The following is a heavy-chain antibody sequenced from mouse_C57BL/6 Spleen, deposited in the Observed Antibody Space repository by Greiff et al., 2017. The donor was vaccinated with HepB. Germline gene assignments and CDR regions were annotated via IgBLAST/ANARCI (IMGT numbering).Heavy chain of an antibody. Sequence: EVKVVESGPELVKPGASVKISCKASGYSFTGYYMNWVKQSPEKSLEWIGEINPSTGGTTYNQKFKAKATLTVDKSSSTAYMQLKSLTSEDSAVYYCARRMGGYWGQGTTLTVSS. CDR2: INPSTGGT. D-gene: IGHD2-3*01. V-gene: IGHV1-42*01. CDR1: GYSFTGYY. J-gene: IGHJ2*01. CDR3: ARRMGGY.